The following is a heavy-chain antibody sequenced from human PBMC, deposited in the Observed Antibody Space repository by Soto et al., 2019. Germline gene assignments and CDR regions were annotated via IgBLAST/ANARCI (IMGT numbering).Heavy chain of an antibody. CDR1: GGSMTSGDQY. D-gene: IGHD6-13*01. CDR2: IHYSGTT. CDR3: AAGEASSRNLAPYYLDF. J-gene: IGHJ4*02. Sequence: SETLSLTCTVTGGSMTSGDQYWTWIRQPPGKGLEWIGYIHYSGTTSFFPSYNPSLRSRVTISEDTSKNQFSLKLLSVTTADTAVYFCAAGEASSRNLAPYYLDFWGQGTLVTVSS. V-gene: IGHV4-61*08.